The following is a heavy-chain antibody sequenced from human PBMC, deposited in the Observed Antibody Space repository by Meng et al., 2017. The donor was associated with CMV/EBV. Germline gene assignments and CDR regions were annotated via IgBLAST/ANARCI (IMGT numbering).Heavy chain of an antibody. CDR2: INHSGSA. V-gene: IGHV4-34*01. J-gene: IGHJ5*02. CDR1: GGSFSSYY. CDR3: ARGRGNDFWSGYSTTEFEP. Sequence: SETLSLTCAVYGGSFSSYYWSWIRQPPGKGLEWIGEINHSGSANYNPSLKSRVSISVDTSKNQFSLKLSSVTAADTAVYYCARGRGNDFWSGYSTTEFEPWGQGTLVTVSS. D-gene: IGHD3-3*01.